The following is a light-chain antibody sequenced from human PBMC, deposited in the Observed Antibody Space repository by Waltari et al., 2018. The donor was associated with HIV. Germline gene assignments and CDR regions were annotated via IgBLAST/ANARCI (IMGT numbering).Light chain of an antibody. J-gene: IGKJ1*01. CDR2: GAS. Sequence: DIVMTQSPATLSVSPGERSILSCRSSQSVNSDLDWCQQRPGQAPRLLIYGASTRATGIPARFSGSGAGTEFTLTINSLQSEDFAVYYCQQYNNWPPWTFGQGTKVEIK. CDR3: QQYNNWPPWT. V-gene: IGKV3D-15*01. CDR1: QSVNSD.